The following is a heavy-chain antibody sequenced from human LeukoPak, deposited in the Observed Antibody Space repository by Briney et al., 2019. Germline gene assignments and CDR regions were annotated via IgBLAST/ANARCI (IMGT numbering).Heavy chain of an antibody. D-gene: IGHD4-11*01. Sequence: SETLSLTCAVYGGSFSGYYWSWIRQPPGKGLEWIGEINHSGSTNYIPSLKSRVTISVDTSKNQFSLKLSSVTAADTAVYYCARGVGVYSNYPTYYYYYMDVWGKGTTVTVSS. CDR3: ARGVGVYSNYPTYYYYYMDV. V-gene: IGHV4-34*01. J-gene: IGHJ6*03. CDR1: GGSFSGYY. CDR2: INHSGST.